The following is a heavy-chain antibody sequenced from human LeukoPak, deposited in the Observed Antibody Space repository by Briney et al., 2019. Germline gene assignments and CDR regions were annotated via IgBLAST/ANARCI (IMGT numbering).Heavy chain of an antibody. J-gene: IGHJ4*02. Sequence: PGRSLRLSCAASGFTFSSYGMHWVRQAPGKGLEWVAVISYDGSNKYYADSVKGRFTISRDNSKNTLYLQMNSLRAEDTAVYYCAKDTVGLRRYSGLFDYWGQGTLVTVSS. CDR2: ISYDGSNK. D-gene: IGHD5-12*01. CDR1: GFTFSSYG. V-gene: IGHV3-30*18. CDR3: AKDTVGLRRYSGLFDY.